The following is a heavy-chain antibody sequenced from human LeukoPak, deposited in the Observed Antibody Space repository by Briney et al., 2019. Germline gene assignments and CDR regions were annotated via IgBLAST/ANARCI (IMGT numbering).Heavy chain of an antibody. CDR1: GFTFSSYG. J-gene: IGHJ4*02. CDR3: ANILWKSPPPYYYDSSVVDY. D-gene: IGHD3-22*01. V-gene: IGHV3-23*01. CDR2: ISGSGGST. Sequence: PGGSLRLSCAASGFTFSSYGMSWVRQAPGKGLEWVSAISGSGGSTYYADSVKGRFTISRDNSKNTLYLQMNSLRAEDTAVYYCANILWKSPPPYYYDSSVVDYWGQGTLVTVSS.